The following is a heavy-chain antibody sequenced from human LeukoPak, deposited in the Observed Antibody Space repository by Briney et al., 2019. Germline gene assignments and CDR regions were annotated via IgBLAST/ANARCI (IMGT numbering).Heavy chain of an antibody. Sequence: ASVKVSCKASGYTFTSYGISWVRQAPGQGLEWMGWMNPNSGNTGYAQKFQGRVTITADESTSTAYMELSSLRSEDTAVYYCATLPHWGQGTLVTVSS. V-gene: IGHV1-8*03. CDR1: GYTFTSYG. J-gene: IGHJ4*02. CDR3: ATLPH. CDR2: MNPNSGNT.